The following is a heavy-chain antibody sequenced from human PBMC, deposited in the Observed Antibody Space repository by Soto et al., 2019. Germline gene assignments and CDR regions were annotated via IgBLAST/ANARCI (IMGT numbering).Heavy chain of an antibody. J-gene: IGHJ3*01. D-gene: IGHD6-19*01. V-gene: IGHV1-69*04. Sequence: SVKVSCKASGGTFSSYVISWVRQAPGQGLEWMGRIIPMVGVAKYAQRFQGRVTITADKSTSTAYMELSSLKFEDTAVYYCARLSKAGSDAFDVWGQGTMVTVSS. CDR3: ARLSKAGSDAFDV. CDR2: IIPMVGVA. CDR1: GGTFSSYV.